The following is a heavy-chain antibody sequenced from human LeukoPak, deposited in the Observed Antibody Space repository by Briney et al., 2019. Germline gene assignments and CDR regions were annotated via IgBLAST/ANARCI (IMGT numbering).Heavy chain of an antibody. J-gene: IGHJ4*02. D-gene: IGHD1-1*01. V-gene: IGHV3-48*04. Sequence: GGSLRLSCAASGFTFSSYSMNWVRQAPGKGLEWVSYISSSSSTIYYADSVKGRFTISRDNAKNSLYLQMNSLRAEDTAVYYCARDHTGSQIDYWGQRTLVTLSS. CDR3: ARDHTGSQIDY. CDR1: GFTFSSYS. CDR2: ISSSSSTI.